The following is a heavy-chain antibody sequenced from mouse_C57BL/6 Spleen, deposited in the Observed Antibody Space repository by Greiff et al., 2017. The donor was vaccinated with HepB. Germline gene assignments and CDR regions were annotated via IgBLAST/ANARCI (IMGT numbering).Heavy chain of an antibody. CDR1: GYTFTSYW. Sequence: QVQLQQSGAELVKPGASVKLSCKASGYTFTSYWMQWVKQRPGQGLEWIGEIDPSDSYTNYNQKFKGKATLTVDTSSSTAYMQLSSLTSEDSAVYYCARRGYYCDGWGKGTTLTVSS. CDR2: IDPSDSYT. J-gene: IGHJ2*01. CDR3: ARRGYYCDG. V-gene: IGHV1-50*01.